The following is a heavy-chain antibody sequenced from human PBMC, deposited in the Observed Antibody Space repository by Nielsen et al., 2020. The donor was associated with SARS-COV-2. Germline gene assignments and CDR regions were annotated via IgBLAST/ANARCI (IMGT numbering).Heavy chain of an antibody. CDR2: INPNSGGT. D-gene: IGHD2-21*01. CDR1: GYTFTGYY. J-gene: IGHJ6*02. V-gene: IGHV1-2*02. CDR3: ARDAISAHYGMDV. Sequence: VSVKVSCKASGYTFTGYYMHWVRQAPGQGLEWMGWINPNSGGTNYAQKFQGRVTMTRDTSISTAYMELSRLRSDDTAVYYCARDAISAHYGMDVWGQGTTVTVSS.